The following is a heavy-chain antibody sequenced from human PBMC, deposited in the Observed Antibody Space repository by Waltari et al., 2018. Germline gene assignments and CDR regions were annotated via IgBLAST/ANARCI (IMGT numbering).Heavy chain of an antibody. CDR3: AREGRLLWFGELM. V-gene: IGHV4-38-2*02. CDR2: IYHSGRT. Sequence: QVQLQESGPGLVKPSETLSLTCAVSGYSISSGYYWGWIRQPPGKGLEWIGSIYHSGRTYYNPSLKGRVTISVDTSKNQFSLKLSSVTAADTAVYYCAREGRLLWFGELMWGQGTLVTVSS. CDR1: GYSISSGYY. J-gene: IGHJ4*02. D-gene: IGHD3-10*01.